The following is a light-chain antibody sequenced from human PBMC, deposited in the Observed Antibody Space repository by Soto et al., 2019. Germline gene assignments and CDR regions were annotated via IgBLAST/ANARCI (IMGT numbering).Light chain of an antibody. CDR1: QSVSSSY. CDR2: GAS. CDR3: QQYGSSPIT. J-gene: IGKJ4*01. Sequence: IVLKQSPGTLSLSPGERATLSCRASQSVSSSYLAWYQQKPGQAPRLLIYGASSRATGIPDRFSGSGSGTDFTLTICRLEPEDFAVYYCQQYGSSPITFGGGTKVDIK. V-gene: IGKV3-20*01.